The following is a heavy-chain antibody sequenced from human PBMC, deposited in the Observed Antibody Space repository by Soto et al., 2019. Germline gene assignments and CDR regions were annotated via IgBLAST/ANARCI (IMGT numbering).Heavy chain of an antibody. Sequence: QVQLQLWGAGLLKPSESLSLTCAVYGGSFSDFYWTWIRQLPGKGLEWIGEINHSGMTNYNPSLKSRVAIYVDTPNNQFPLYLGSVTAADTAVSYCSPRGAVADPRGYWGQGTLVAFSS. D-gene: IGHD6-19*01. CDR3: SPRGAVADPRGY. CDR2: INHSGMT. J-gene: IGHJ4*02. V-gene: IGHV4-34*01. CDR1: GGSFSDFY.